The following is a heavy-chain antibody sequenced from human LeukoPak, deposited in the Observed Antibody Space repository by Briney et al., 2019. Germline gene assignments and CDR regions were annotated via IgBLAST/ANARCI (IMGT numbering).Heavy chain of an antibody. D-gene: IGHD6-19*01. CDR1: GFTFSSYA. J-gene: IGHJ4*02. CDR2: ISGSGGST. CDR3: ARDRGAVAATALDY. Sequence: GGSLRLSCAASGFTFSSYAMSWVRQAPGKGLEWVSAISGSGGSTYYADSVKGRFTISRDNSKNTLYLQMNSLRAEDTAVYYCARDRGAVAATALDYWGQGTLVAVSS. V-gene: IGHV3-23*01.